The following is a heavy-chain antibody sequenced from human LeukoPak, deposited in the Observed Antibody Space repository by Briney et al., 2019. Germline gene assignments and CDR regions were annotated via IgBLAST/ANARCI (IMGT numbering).Heavy chain of an antibody. V-gene: IGHV4-38-2*02. Sequence: PSETLSLTCSVSGYSISNGYYWGWIRQPPGRGLEWIGSIYHSGNTDYNASLKSRVTISVDTSKNQFSLRLTSVTAADTAMYYCARDGAAGDPYYYYYYYMDVWGKGTTVTVSS. CDR1: GYSISNGYY. CDR2: IYHSGNT. J-gene: IGHJ6*03. D-gene: IGHD6-13*01. CDR3: ARDGAAGDPYYYYYYYMDV.